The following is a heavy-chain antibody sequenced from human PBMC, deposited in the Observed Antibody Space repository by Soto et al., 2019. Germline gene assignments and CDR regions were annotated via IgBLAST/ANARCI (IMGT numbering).Heavy chain of an antibody. CDR3: ARERCSGGSCYPGEVDY. Sequence: QVQLQESGPGLVKPSQTLSLTCTVSGGSISSGGYYWSWIRQHPGKGLEWIGYIYYSGSTYYNPSPKSRVTISVDTSKNQLSLKLSSVTAADTAVYYCARERCSGGSCYPGEVDYWCQGTLVRVSS. J-gene: IGHJ4*02. D-gene: IGHD2-15*01. V-gene: IGHV4-31*03. CDR2: IYYSGST. CDR1: GGSISSGGYY.